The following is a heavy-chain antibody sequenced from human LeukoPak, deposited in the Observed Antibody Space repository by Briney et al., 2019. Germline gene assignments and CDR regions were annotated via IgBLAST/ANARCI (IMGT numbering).Heavy chain of an antibody. CDR3: ARDPGAAAGTFDY. D-gene: IGHD6-13*01. Sequence: SGTLSLTCTVSRGSISSPNWWTWVRQPPGKGLEWIGEIYHSGSTNHNPSLISRLTISLDTSKNQFSLKLSSVTAADTAVYYCARDPGAAAGTFDYWGQGTLVTVSS. J-gene: IGHJ4*02. CDR2: IYHSGST. CDR1: RGSISSPNW. V-gene: IGHV4-4*02.